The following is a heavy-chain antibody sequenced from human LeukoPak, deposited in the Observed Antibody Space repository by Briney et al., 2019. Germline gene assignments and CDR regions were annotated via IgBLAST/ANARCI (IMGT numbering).Heavy chain of an antibody. D-gene: IGHD1-20*01. V-gene: IGHV3-48*01. CDR3: ARETLVYNWNVDY. J-gene: IGHJ4*02. CDR1: GFTFGSYS. CDR2: ISSSSSTI. Sequence: PGGSLRLSCAASGFTFGSYSMNWVRQAPGKGLEWVSYISSSSSTIYYADSVKGRFTISRDNAKNSLYLQMNSLRAEDTAVYYCARETLVYNWNVDYWGQGTLVTVSS.